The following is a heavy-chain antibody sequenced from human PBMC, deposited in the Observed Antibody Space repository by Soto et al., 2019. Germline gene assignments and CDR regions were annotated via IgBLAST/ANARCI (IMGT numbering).Heavy chain of an antibody. V-gene: IGHV1-18*01. J-gene: IGHJ4*02. Sequence: QVQLVQSGAEVTKPGASVKVSCKASGYTFISYDITWVRQAPGQGLEWMGWISADNGNTKYTQKLQGRVTMTTDTSTSTAYMELGSLRSDDTAEYYCARERTRYCSSINCFPGRFFDYWGQGTLVTVSS. CDR3: ARERTRYCSSINCFPGRFFDY. D-gene: IGHD2-2*01. CDR2: ISADNGNT. CDR1: GYTFISYD.